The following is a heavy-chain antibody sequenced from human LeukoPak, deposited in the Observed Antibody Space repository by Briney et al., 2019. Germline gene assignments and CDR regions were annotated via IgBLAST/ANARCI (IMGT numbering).Heavy chain of an antibody. D-gene: IGHD1-26*01. Sequence: SETLSLTRTVSGGSISSYYWSWIRQPPGKGLEWIGYIYYSGSTNYNPSLKSRVTISVDTSKNQFSLKLSSVTAADTAVYYCARSFEYSGSYWSDYWGQGTLVTVSS. CDR2: IYYSGST. J-gene: IGHJ4*02. CDR3: ARSFEYSGSYWSDY. V-gene: IGHV4-59*08. CDR1: GGSISSYY.